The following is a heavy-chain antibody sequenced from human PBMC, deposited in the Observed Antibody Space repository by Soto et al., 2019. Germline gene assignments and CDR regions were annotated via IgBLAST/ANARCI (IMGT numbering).Heavy chain of an antibody. D-gene: IGHD2-2*01. Sequence: ASVKVSCKASGYTFTSYGISWVRQAPGQGLEWMGWISAYNGNTNYAQKLQGRVTMTTDTSTSTAYMELRSLRSDDTAVYYCAREAYCSSTSCYVYYYYGMDVLGQGTTVTVSS. CDR3: AREAYCSSTSCYVYYYYGMDV. CDR1: GYTFTSYG. J-gene: IGHJ6*02. V-gene: IGHV1-18*01. CDR2: ISAYNGNT.